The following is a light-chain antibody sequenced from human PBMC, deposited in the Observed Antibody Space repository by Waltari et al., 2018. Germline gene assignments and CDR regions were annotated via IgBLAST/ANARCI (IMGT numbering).Light chain of an antibody. V-gene: IGLV6-57*03. CDR2: DFD. Sequence: FMLTQPHSVSESPGQTIKIYCAPTSGSIAAHSAQWYQQRPGSAPTTLIYDFDQRPSGVPVRFSGSIDTSSNSAYLTISGVQTADEADYYCQSYDANSRVIFGGGTKLTV. CDR1: SGSIAAHS. J-gene: IGLJ2*01. CDR3: QSYDANSRVI.